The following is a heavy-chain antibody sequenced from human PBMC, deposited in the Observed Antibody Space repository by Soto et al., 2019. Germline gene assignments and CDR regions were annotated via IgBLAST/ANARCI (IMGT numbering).Heavy chain of an antibody. CDR2: IYYSGST. CDR3: ARHQSGSGSYYPDAFDI. D-gene: IGHD3-10*01. J-gene: IGHJ3*02. Sequence: SETLSLTCTVSGGSISSSSYYWGWIRQPPGKGLEWIGSIYYSGSTYYNPSLKSRVTISVDTSKNQFSLKLSSVTAADTAVYYCARHQSGSGSYYPDAFDIWGQGTMVTVSS. V-gene: IGHV4-39*01. CDR1: GGSISSSSYY.